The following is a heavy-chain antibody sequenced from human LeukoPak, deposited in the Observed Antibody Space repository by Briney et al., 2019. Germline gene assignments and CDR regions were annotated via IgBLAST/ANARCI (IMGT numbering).Heavy chain of an antibody. V-gene: IGHV3-53*01. D-gene: IGHD3-10*01. CDR1: GGSISSSNE. CDR2: IYSGGST. Sequence: ETLSLTCAVSGGSISSSNEWSWVRQPPGKGLEWVSVIYSGGSTYYADSVKGRFTISRDNSKNTLYLQMNSLRAEDTAVYYCARVPVLLWFGESKEHWFDPWGQGTLVTVSS. CDR3: ARVPVLLWFGESKEHWFDP. J-gene: IGHJ5*02.